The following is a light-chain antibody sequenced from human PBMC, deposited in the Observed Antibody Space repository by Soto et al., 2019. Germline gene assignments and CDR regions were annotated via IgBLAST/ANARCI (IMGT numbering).Light chain of an antibody. CDR2: DAS. V-gene: IGKV1-5*01. Sequence: DIRMTQSPSTLSASVGDRVTITCRASQSIRSWLAWFLQKPGKAPKLLIFDASTSESGVPSRFSGSGSGTEFTLTISSLQPDDFATYYCQQYNTYSPTFGQGTKVEIK. CDR1: QSIRSW. CDR3: QQYNTYSPT. J-gene: IGKJ1*01.